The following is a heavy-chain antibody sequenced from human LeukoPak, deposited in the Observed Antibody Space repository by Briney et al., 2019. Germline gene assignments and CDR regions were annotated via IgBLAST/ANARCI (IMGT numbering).Heavy chain of an antibody. D-gene: IGHD5-18*01. Sequence: GASVKVSCKASGGTFSSYAISWVRQAPGRGLEWMGGIIPIFGTANYAQKFQGRVTITTDESTSTAYMELSSLRSEDTAVYYCARDPMNTAMVKEDYYYYMDVWGKGTTVTVSS. J-gene: IGHJ6*03. CDR1: GGTFSSYA. V-gene: IGHV1-69*05. CDR2: IIPIFGTA. CDR3: ARDPMNTAMVKEDYYYYMDV.